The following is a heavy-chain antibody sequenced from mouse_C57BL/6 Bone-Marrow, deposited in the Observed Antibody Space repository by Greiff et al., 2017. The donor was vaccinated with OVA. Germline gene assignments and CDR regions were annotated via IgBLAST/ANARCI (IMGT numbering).Heavy chain of an antibody. CDR3: ARSPFYYYGSSPYWYFDV. J-gene: IGHJ1*03. CDR2: IYPGDGDT. Sequence: VQLQQSGPELVKPGASVKISCKASGYAFSSSWMNWVKQRPGKGLEWIGRIYPGDGDTNYNGKFKGKATLTADKSSSTAYMQLSSLTSEDSAVYFCARSPFYYYGSSPYWYFDVWGTGTTVTVSS. V-gene: IGHV1-82*01. D-gene: IGHD1-1*01. CDR1: GYAFSSSW.